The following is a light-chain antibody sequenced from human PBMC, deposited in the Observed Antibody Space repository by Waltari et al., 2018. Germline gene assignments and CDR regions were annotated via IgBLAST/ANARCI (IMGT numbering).Light chain of an antibody. CDR2: EVS. Sequence: QSALTQPASVSGSPGQSITISCSGTDSDFGSYDFLPWYQQPPGKAPHLIIYEVSNRPSGISNRFSASKSGNTASLTISGLQAEDEADYYCSSYTTSSAPGVFGTGTRVTVL. V-gene: IGLV2-14*01. J-gene: IGLJ1*01. CDR1: DSDFGSYDF. CDR3: SSYTTSSAPGV.